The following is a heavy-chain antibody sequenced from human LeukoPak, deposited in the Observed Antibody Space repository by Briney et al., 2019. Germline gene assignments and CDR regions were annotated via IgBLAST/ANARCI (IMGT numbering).Heavy chain of an antibody. CDR1: GGSISSGDYY. V-gene: IGHV4-30-4*08. J-gene: IGHJ4*02. CDR2: INHSGST. D-gene: IGHD4-11*01. CDR3: ARLQGYFDY. Sequence: SQTLSLTCTVSGGSISSGDYYWSWIRQPPGKGLEWIGEINHSGSTYYNPSLKSRVTISVDTSKNQFSLKLSSVTAADTAVYYCARLQGYFDYWGQGTLVTVSS.